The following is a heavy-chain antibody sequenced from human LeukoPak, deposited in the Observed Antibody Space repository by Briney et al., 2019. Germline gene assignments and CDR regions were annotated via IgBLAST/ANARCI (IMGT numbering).Heavy chain of an antibody. CDR2: ISGSGGST. CDR3: AKDRPLTYCGGDCYPEGLFDY. V-gene: IGHV3-23*01. D-gene: IGHD2-21*02. Sequence: GGSLRLSCAASGFTFSIYAMSWVRQAPGKGLEWVSAISGSGGSTYYADSVKGRFTISRDNSKNTLYLQMNSLRAEDTAVYYCAKDRPLTYCGGDCYPEGLFDYWGQGTLVTVSS. CDR1: GFTFSIYA. J-gene: IGHJ4*02.